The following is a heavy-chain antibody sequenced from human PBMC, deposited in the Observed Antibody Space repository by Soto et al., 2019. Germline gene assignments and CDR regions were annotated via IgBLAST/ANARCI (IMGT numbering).Heavy chain of an antibody. D-gene: IGHD5-18*01. J-gene: IGHJ4*02. CDR1: GCSISSSSYY. Sequence: PSETLSLTCTVSGCSISSSSYYWGWIRQPPGKGLEWIGSIYYSESTYYNPSLKSRVTISVDTSKNQFSLKLSSVTAADTAVYYCARQSRGYSYGLDYWGQGTLVTVSS. CDR3: ARQSRGYSYGLDY. V-gene: IGHV4-39*01. CDR2: IYYSEST.